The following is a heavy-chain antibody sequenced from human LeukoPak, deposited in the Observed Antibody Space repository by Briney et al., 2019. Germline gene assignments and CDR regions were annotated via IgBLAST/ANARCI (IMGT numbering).Heavy chain of an antibody. Sequence: ASVKVSCKASGYTFTSYGISWVRQAPGQGLEWMRWISAYNGNTNYAQKLQGRVTMTTDTSTSTAYMELRSLRSDDTAVYYCARSGYSSGWGQYYFDYWGQGTLVTVSS. CDR1: GYTFTSYG. J-gene: IGHJ4*02. CDR2: ISAYNGNT. CDR3: ARSGYSSGWGQYYFDY. D-gene: IGHD6-19*01. V-gene: IGHV1-18*01.